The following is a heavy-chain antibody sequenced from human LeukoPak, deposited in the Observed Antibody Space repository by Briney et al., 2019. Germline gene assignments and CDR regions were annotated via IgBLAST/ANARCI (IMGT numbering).Heavy chain of an antibody. CDR1: GYTFTSYY. D-gene: IGHD3-22*01. J-gene: IGHJ3*02. V-gene: IGHV1-46*01. CDR3: ARDETMIVGNDAFDI. Sequence: GASVKVSCKASGYTFTSYYMHWVRQAPGQGLEWMGIINPSGGSTSYAQKFQGRVTMTRDTSTSTVYMELSSLRSEDTAVYYCARDETMIVGNDAFDIWGQGTMVTVSS. CDR2: INPSGGST.